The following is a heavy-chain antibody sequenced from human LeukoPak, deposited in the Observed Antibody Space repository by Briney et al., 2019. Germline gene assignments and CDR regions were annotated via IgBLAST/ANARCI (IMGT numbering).Heavy chain of an antibody. D-gene: IGHD1-26*01. V-gene: IGHV3-7*01. Sequence: GGSLRLSCAASGFTFTNSWMAWVRQAPGKGLEWVANIKQDGSTKHYADSLKSRFIISRDNPKNSLYLQMNSLRADDTAVYYCARDTVGSLDYWGQGILVTVAS. CDR3: ARDTVGSLDY. CDR2: IKQDGSTK. CDR1: GFTFTNSW. J-gene: IGHJ4*02.